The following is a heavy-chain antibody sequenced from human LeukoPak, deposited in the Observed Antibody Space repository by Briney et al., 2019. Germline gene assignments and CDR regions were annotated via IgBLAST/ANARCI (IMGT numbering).Heavy chain of an antibody. V-gene: IGHV1-69*06. CDR3: ARIRYCSGGSCYSESYYFDY. Sequence: SVKVSCKASGGTFSSYAISWVRQAPGQGLEWMGGIIPIFGTANYAQKFQGRVTITADKSTSTAYMELSSLSSVTAADTAVYYCARIRYCSGGSCYSESYYFDYWGQGTLVTVSS. CDR2: IIPIFGTA. CDR1: GGTFSSYA. J-gene: IGHJ4*02. D-gene: IGHD2-15*01.